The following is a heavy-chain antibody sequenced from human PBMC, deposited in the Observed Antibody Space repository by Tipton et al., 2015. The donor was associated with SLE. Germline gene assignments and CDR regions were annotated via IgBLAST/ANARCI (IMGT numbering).Heavy chain of an antibody. CDR3: ARGGLFWSPSLVAANYFDS. Sequence: LRLSCTVSGASLSSFFWAWIRQPPGKGLEWIGEINHSGDTNFNPSLGSRVTVSVDTSNNQFSLRLSSVTAADMATYYCARGGLFWSPSLVAANYFDSWGQGPLVTVSS. D-gene: IGHD3-3*01. CDR2: INHSGDT. V-gene: IGHV4-34*01. CDR1: GASLSSFF. J-gene: IGHJ4*02.